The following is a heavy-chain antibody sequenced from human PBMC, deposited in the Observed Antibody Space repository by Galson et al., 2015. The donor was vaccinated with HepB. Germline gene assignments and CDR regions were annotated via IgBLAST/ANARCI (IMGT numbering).Heavy chain of an antibody. D-gene: IGHD2-2*01. CDR1: GYTLTELS. Sequence: SVKVSCKVSGYTLTELSMHWVRQAPGKGLEWMGGFDPEDGETIYAQKFQGRVTITADESTSTAYMELSSLRSEDTAVYYCASTSSTSLTYYFDYWGQGTLVTVSS. J-gene: IGHJ4*02. CDR2: FDPEDGET. V-gene: IGHV1-24*01. CDR3: ASTSSTSLTYYFDY.